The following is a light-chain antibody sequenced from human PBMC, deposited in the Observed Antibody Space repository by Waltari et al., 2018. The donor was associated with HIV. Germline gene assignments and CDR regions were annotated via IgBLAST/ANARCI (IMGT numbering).Light chain of an antibody. CDR1: SGHSNYA. V-gene: IGLV4-69*01. Sequence: QLILTQSPSASASLGASVTLNCTLSSGHSNYALAWHQQQPGKSPPFLMKVKKDGSHIKGDGIPDRFSGSSSGAERYLTISGLHSEDESDYYCQPWATGIQIFGGGTKLTVL. CDR3: QPWATGIQI. J-gene: IGLJ2*01. CDR2: VKKDGSH.